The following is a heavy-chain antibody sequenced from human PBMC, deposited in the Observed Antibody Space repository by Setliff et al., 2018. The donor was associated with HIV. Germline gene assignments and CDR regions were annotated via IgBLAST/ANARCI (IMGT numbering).Heavy chain of an antibody. V-gene: IGHV4-59*08. J-gene: IGHJ4*02. CDR2: IYYSGDS. Sequence: PSETLSLTCTVSGASITSSYRTWIRQSPGRGLEYLGYIYYSGDSNYSPSLKSRLSMSLDASTSQFSLRLNSLTAADTAMYYCARFARDPTDWGRGILVTVSS. CDR1: GASITSSY. CDR3: ARFARDPTD.